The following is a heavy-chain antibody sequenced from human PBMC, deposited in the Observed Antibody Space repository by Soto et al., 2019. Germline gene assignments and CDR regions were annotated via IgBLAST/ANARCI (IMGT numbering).Heavy chain of an antibody. J-gene: IGHJ4*02. V-gene: IGHV3-23*01. CDR3: AKSAGFIVATIPSPNFDY. D-gene: IGHD5-12*01. Sequence: EVQLLESGGGLVQPGGSLRLSCAASGFTFSSYAMSWVRQAPGKGLEWVSAISGSGGRTYYADSVKGRFTISRDNSKNTLYLQINSLRAEETAVYDCAKSAGFIVATIPSPNFDYWGQGTLVTVAS. CDR2: ISGSGGRT. CDR1: GFTFSSYA.